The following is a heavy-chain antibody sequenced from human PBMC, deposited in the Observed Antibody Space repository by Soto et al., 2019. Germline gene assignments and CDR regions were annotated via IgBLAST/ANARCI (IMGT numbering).Heavy chain of an antibody. CDR3: ARTNYFGGSYRPSRLDY. CDR2: ISAYNGNT. D-gene: IGHD3-16*02. V-gene: IGHV1-18*04. J-gene: IGHJ4*02. Sequence: QVQLVQSGAEVKKPGASVKVSCKASGYTFTSYGLSWVRQAPGQGLGWLGWISAYNGNTNYAQKLQGRVPMTTDTPTSTAYMERRSLRTDGTAVYHSARTNYFGGSYRPSRLDYCGKRTLVTVCS. CDR1: GYTFTSYG.